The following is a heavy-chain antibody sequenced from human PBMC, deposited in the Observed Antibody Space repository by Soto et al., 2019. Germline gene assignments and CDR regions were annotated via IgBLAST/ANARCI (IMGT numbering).Heavy chain of an antibody. CDR1: GGSITSGAYY. D-gene: IGHD3-22*01. J-gene: IGHJ5*02. CDR3: ERYYFDSSGYSNWFAP. Sequence: SETLSLTCAVSGGSITSGAYYWTWIRQHPGKGLEWIAYIHYSGRTYYNPSLKSRVTISVDTSNNQFSLKLSSVTAADTAVYYCERYYFDSSGYSNWFAPWGQRTLVXV. CDR2: IHYSGRT. V-gene: IGHV4-31*11.